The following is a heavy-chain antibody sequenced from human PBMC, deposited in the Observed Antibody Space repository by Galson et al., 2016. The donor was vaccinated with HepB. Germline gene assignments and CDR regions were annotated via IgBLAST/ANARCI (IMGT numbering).Heavy chain of an antibody. D-gene: IGHD2-15*01. CDR2: IYYSGST. V-gene: IGHV4-59*08. J-gene: IGHJ3*02. Sequence: SETLSLTCTVSGGSISSYYWSWIRKPPGKGLEWIGYIYYSGSTNYNPSLKSRVTISVDTSKNQVSLKLRSVTAAETAVDYCARRRGGEAVDIWGQGTMVTVSS. CDR1: GGSISSYY. CDR3: ARRRGGEAVDI.